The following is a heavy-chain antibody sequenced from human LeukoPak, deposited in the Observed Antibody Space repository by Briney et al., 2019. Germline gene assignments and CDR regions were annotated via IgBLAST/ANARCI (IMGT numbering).Heavy chain of an antibody. CDR3: AREGSGSYYFRYFQH. D-gene: IGHD1-26*01. V-gene: IGHV3-30*04. J-gene: IGHJ1*01. CDR1: GFGLSFYS. Sequence: GSLRLSCAASGFGLSFYSMHRVRQGPGKGPEWGAVISYDGSNQPYADSVKGRFTISRDNSKNTLYLQMNSLRVEDTALYYCAREGSGSYYFRYFQHWGQGTLVTVSS. CDR2: ISYDGSNQ.